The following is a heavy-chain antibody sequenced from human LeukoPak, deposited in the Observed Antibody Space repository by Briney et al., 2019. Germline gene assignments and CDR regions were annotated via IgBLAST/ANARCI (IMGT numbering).Heavy chain of an antibody. D-gene: IGHD3-22*01. V-gene: IGHV3-7*01. J-gene: IGHJ4*02. CDR2: IKQDGSEK. Sequence: GGSLRLSCAASGFTVSSNYMSWVRQAPGKGLEWVANIKQDGSEKYYVDSVKGRFTISRDNAKNSLYLQMNSLRAEDTAVYYCARVSSGYYQRFDYWGQGTLVTVSS. CDR1: GFTVSSNY. CDR3: ARVSSGYYQRFDY.